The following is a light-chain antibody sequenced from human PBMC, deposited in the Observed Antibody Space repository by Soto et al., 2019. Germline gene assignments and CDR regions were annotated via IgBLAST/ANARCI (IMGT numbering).Light chain of an antibody. Sequence: AIQLPQSPSSLSASVGDRVTITCRASQGISSALAWYQHKPGRAPRLLIYDASSLHSGVPSRFSGSGSGTDVTLTISSLQPEDFATYDGQEFHCYALTYGGGTKLEIK. CDR2: DAS. CDR3: QEFHCYALT. J-gene: IGKJ4*01. V-gene: IGKV1-13*02. CDR1: QGISSA.